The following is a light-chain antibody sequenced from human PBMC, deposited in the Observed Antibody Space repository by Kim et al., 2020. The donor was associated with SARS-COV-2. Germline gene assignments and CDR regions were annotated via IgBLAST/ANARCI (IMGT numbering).Light chain of an antibody. CDR3: QQYDISPLT. CDR2: GAS. Sequence: EIVLTQSPGTLSLSLGERATLSCRASQSVSSSYLAWYQQKPGQAPRLIIYGASSRATGIPDRFSGSGSGTDFTLTISRLEPEDFAVYYCQQYDISPLTFGGGTKVDIK. J-gene: IGKJ4*01. V-gene: IGKV3-20*01. CDR1: QSVSSSY.